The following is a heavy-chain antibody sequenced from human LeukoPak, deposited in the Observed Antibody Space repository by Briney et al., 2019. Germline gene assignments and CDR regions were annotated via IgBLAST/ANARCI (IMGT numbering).Heavy chain of an antibody. V-gene: IGHV3-23*01. CDR3: ANLSAPYWGNFGY. CDR1: GFTFSNFA. CDR2: ISDSDVTE. Sequence: GGSLRLSCVVSGFTFSNFAMTWVRQAPGQGLDWVSAISDSDVTEYYADSVKGRFTISRDNSRSTLYLQMNSLRLEDTAVYYCANLSAPYWGNFGYWGQGTLVTVSS. J-gene: IGHJ4*02. D-gene: IGHD3-16*01.